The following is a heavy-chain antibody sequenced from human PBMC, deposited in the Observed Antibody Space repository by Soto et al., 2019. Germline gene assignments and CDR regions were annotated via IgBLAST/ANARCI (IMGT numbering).Heavy chain of an antibody. Sequence: ASVKVSCKVSGYTLTELSMHWVRQAPGKGLEWMGGFDPEDGETIYAQKFQGRVTMTEGTSTDTAYMELSSLRSEDTAVYYCATDLATLRFLEWLPEFDPWGQGTLVTVSS. J-gene: IGHJ5*02. D-gene: IGHD3-3*01. V-gene: IGHV1-24*01. CDR1: GYTLTELS. CDR2: FDPEDGET. CDR3: ATDLATLRFLEWLPEFDP.